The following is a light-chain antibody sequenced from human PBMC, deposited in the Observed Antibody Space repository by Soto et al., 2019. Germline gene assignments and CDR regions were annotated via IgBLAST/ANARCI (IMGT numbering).Light chain of an antibody. CDR2: GAS. V-gene: IGKV3-20*01. CDR3: QQYGSPTF. CDR1: QSVSSSY. J-gene: IGKJ2*01. Sequence: EIVLTQSPGTLSLSPGERATLSCRASQSVSSSYLAWYQQKPGQAPRLLIYGASSRATGIPDRFSGSGSGTDFTITISRLEPDDFALYYCQQYGSPTFFGQGTKLEIK.